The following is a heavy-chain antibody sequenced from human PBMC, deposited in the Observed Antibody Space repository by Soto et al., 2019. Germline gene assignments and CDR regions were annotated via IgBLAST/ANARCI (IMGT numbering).Heavy chain of an antibody. V-gene: IGHV3-23*01. CDR1: GFSFRDYG. J-gene: IGHJ4*02. Sequence: EVQLLEAGGGLVLPGGSLRLSCAASGFSFRDYGMSWVRQAPGKGLEWLSAIIGIGDTAYYADSVRGRFTISRDNSKNTLYLQLNDLGAEDTAIYCCAKDYDYGDSLPFDYWGQGTLVTVSS. CDR3: AKDYDYGDSLPFDY. CDR2: IIGIGDTA. D-gene: IGHD4-17*01.